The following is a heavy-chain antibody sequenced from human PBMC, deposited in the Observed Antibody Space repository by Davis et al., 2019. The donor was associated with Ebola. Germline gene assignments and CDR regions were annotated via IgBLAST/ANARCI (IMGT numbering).Heavy chain of an antibody. D-gene: IGHD6-13*01. CDR3: AREGRSIAAAGIDY. CDR2: ISAYNGNT. V-gene: IGHV1-18*01. CDR1: GYTFTSYG. Sequence: ASVKVSCKASGYTFTSYGISWVRQAPGQGLAWMGWISAYNGNTNYAQKLQGRVTMTTDTSTSTAYMELRSLRSDDTAVYYCAREGRSIAAAGIDYWGQGTLVTVSS. J-gene: IGHJ4*02.